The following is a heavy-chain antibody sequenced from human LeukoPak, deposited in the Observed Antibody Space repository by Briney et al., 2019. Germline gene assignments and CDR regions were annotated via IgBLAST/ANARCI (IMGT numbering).Heavy chain of an antibody. Sequence: ASVKVSCKASGYTFTGYYIHWVRQAPGQGLEWMGWINPNSGGTNYAQKFQGRVTMTRDTSISTAYMELSRLRSDDTAVYYCARGPPDYGDYFDYWGQGTLVTVSS. CDR2: INPNSGGT. CDR1: GYTFTGYY. J-gene: IGHJ4*02. CDR3: ARGPPDYGDYFDY. V-gene: IGHV1-2*02. D-gene: IGHD4-17*01.